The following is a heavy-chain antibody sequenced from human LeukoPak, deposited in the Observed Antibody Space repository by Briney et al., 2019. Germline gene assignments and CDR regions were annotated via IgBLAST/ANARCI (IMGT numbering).Heavy chain of an antibody. J-gene: IGHJ6*02. CDR1: GYTFTSYA. CDR2: INAGNGNT. V-gene: IGHV1-3*01. D-gene: IGHD3-10*01. Sequence: ASVKVFCKASGYTFTSYAMHWVRQAPGQRLEWMGWINAGNGNTKYSQKFQGRVTITRDTSASTAYMELSSLRSEDTAVYYCARGNSRGVRGVITNYYYYGMDVWGQGTTVIVSS. CDR3: ARGNSRGVRGVITNYYYYGMDV.